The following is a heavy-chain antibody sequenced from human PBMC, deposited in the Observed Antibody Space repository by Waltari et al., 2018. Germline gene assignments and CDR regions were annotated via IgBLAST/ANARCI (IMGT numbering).Heavy chain of an antibody. J-gene: IGHJ3*02. CDR3: AREVNITTTTDAFDI. Sequence: QVQLQESGPGLVQPSQTLSLTCTVPGCSISSHHYLWSWVRQHPGEGLEWIGYISPSGSAYYNPSLGSRISLSVDTSKNQFSLKLTSVTAADTAVYFCAREVNITTTTDAFDIWGQGTMVTVSS. V-gene: IGHV4-31*03. D-gene: IGHD4-4*01. CDR1: GCSISSHHYL. CDR2: ISPSGSA.